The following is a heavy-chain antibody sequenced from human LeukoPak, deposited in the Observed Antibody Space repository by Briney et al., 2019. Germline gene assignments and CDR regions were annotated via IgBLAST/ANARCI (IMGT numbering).Heavy chain of an antibody. Sequence: PGGSLRLSCAASGFTVSSYYVSWVRQAPGKGLEWVSVIYSGGSTYYADSVEGRFTVSRDNSKNTLYLEMRSLRAEDTAVYYCARDLHPRLTGYFDYWGQGTLVTVSS. J-gene: IGHJ4*02. D-gene: IGHD3-16*01. CDR1: GFTVSSYY. V-gene: IGHV3-53*01. CDR3: ARDLHPRLTGYFDY. CDR2: IYSGGST.